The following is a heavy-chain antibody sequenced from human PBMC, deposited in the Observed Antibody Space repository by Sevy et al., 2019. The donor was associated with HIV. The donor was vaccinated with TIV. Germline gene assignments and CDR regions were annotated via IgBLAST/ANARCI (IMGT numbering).Heavy chain of an antibody. CDR2: ISSSSSTI. D-gene: IGHD3-16*02. Sequence: GGYLRLSCAASGFTFSSYSMNWVRQAPGKGLEWVSYISSSSSTIYYADSVKGRFTISRDNAKNSLYLQMNSLRDEDTAVYYCAREFTFGGVIVITEYGMDVWGQGTTVTVSS. J-gene: IGHJ6*02. CDR1: GFTFSSYS. CDR3: AREFTFGGVIVITEYGMDV. V-gene: IGHV3-48*02.